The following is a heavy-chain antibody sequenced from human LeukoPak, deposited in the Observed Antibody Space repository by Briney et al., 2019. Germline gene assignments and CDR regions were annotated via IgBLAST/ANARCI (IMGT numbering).Heavy chain of an antibody. CDR2: ISSDGSTT. V-gene: IGHV3-74*01. D-gene: IGHD5-18*01. Sequence: GGSLRLSCAASGFTFSDYRMHWVRHAPGKGLVWVSGISSDGSTTSYADSVKGRFTISRDNAKNTLYLQMNSLRAEDTAVYYCAREDSGYSYGLRPFDYWGQGTLVTVSS. CDR3: AREDSGYSYGLRPFDY. CDR1: GFTFSDYR. J-gene: IGHJ4*02.